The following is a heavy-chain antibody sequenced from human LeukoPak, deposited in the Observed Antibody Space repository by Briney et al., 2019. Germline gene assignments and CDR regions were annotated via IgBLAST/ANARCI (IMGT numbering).Heavy chain of an antibody. V-gene: IGHV4-31*03. D-gene: IGHD3-22*01. CDR3: ARGDGYYSYYFDY. J-gene: IGHJ4*02. CDR1: GDSISSGGYY. CDR2: IYSSGST. Sequence: SETLSLTCTVSGDSISSGGYYWSWIRQHPGKGLEWIGYIYSSGSTYYSPSLKSRLTLSVDTSENQFSLRLRSVTAADTAVYYCARGDGYYSYYFDYWGQGTLVTVSS.